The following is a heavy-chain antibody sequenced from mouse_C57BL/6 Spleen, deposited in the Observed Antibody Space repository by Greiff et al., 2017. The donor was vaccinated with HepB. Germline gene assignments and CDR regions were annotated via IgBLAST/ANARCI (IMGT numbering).Heavy chain of an antibody. CDR3: ARDYYGGKYAMDY. CDR1: GYTFTDYN. D-gene: IGHD1-1*01. Sequence: EVQLQQSGPELVKPGASVKMSCKASGYTFTDYNMHWVKQSHGKSLEWIGYINPNNGGTSYNQKFKGKATLTVNKSSSTAYMELRSLTSEDSAVYYCARDYYGGKYAMDYWGQGTSVTVSS. CDR2: INPNNGGT. J-gene: IGHJ4*01. V-gene: IGHV1-22*01.